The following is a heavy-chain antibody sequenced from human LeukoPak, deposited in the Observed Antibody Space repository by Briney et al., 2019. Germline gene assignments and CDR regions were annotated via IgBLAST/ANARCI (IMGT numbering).Heavy chain of an antibody. CDR2: IREDGTEK. J-gene: IGHJ5*02. CDR1: GFTFSGAW. D-gene: IGHD3-9*01. V-gene: IGHV3-7*01. Sequence: GGSLRLSCTASGFTFSGAWMTWVRQAPGKGLEWVANIREDGTEKNYVDSVKGRFTISRDNAKNTLYLQMNNLRAEDTAVYYCARDVDRRDDPWGQGILVTVSS. CDR3: ARDVDRRDDP.